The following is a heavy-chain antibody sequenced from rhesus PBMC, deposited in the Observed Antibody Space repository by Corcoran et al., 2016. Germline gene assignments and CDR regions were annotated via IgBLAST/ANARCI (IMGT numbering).Heavy chain of an antibody. CDR1: GGSISGYY. J-gene: IGHJ4*01. CDR3: ARPGGRDY. D-gene: IGHD5-42*01. Sequence: QVQLQESGPGLVKPSETLSLTCAVPGGSISGYYWSWIRQPPGKGLEWIGRSYGLGGTTAYNPSLKSRVTISTDTSRNQFSLKLSSVTAADPAVYYCARPGGRDYWGQGVLVAVSS. CDR2: SYGLGGTT. V-gene: IGHV4-160*01.